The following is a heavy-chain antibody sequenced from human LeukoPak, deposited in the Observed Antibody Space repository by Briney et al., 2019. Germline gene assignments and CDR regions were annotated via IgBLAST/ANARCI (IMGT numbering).Heavy chain of an antibody. CDR2: INPNSGGT. CDR1: GYTFTDFY. V-gene: IGHV1-2*02. J-gene: IGHJ4*02. Sequence: ASVKVSCKASGYTFTDFYIHWVRQAPGQGLEWMGWINPNSGGTNYAQKFQGRVTMTRDTSISTAYIELSRLRSDDTAVYYCARVAVLVLYGSLFYYFDYWGQGALVTVSS. D-gene: IGHD2-8*01. CDR3: ARVAVLVLYGSLFYYFDY.